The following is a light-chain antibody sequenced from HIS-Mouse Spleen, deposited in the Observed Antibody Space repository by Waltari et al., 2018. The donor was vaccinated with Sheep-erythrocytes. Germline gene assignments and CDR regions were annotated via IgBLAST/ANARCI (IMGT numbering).Light chain of an antibody. CDR3: SLYTSSSTLV. Sequence: QSALTQPRSVSGSPGQSVTISCTGTSSDVGGYNRVSWYQQPPGKAPKLMIYEVSNRPSGVPDRFSGSKSGNTASLTISGLQAEDEADYYCSLYTSSSTLVFGGGTKLTVL. V-gene: IGLV2-18*01. J-gene: IGLJ2*01. CDR1: SSDVGGYNR. CDR2: EVS.